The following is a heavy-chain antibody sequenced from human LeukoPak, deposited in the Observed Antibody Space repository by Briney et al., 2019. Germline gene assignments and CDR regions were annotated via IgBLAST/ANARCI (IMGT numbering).Heavy chain of an antibody. J-gene: IGHJ4*02. CDR2: ISSSGSTI. CDR1: GFTVSSNY. CDR3: ARTFPAYCGGDCYSDY. Sequence: GGSLRLSCAASGFTVSSNYMSWIRQAPGKGLEWVSYISSSGSTIYYADSVKGRFTISRDNAKNSLYLQMNSLRAEATAVYYCARTFPAYCGGDCYSDYWGQGTLVTVSS. V-gene: IGHV3-11*01. D-gene: IGHD2-21*02.